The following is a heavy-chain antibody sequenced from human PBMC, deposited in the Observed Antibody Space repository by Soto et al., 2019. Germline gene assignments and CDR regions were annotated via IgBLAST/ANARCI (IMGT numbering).Heavy chain of an antibody. CDR2: IYYSGST. J-gene: IGHJ6*02. V-gene: IGHV4-31*03. CDR3: ARALTGTTDYYYGMDV. CDR1: GGSISSGGYY. D-gene: IGHD1-7*01. Sequence: SETLSLTCTVSGGSISSGGYYWSWIRQHPGKGLEWIGFIYYSGSTYYNPSLKSRVTISVDTSKNQFSLKLSSVTAADTAVYYCARALTGTTDYYYGMDVWGQGTTVTVSS.